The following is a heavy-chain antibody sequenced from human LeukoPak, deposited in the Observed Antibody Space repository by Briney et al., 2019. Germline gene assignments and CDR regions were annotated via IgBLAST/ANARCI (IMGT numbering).Heavy chain of an antibody. Sequence: SETLSLTCTVSGGSISSGDYYWSWIRQPPGKGLEWIGYIYYSASTYYNPSLKSRVTISVDTSKNQFSLKLSSVTAADTAVYYCARDNSRNTPAYYDFWSGYYGPDNWFDPWGQGTLVTVSS. V-gene: IGHV4-30-4*01. CDR2: IYYSAST. CDR1: GGSISSGDYY. D-gene: IGHD3-3*01. CDR3: ARDNSRNTPAYYDFWSGYYGPDNWFDP. J-gene: IGHJ5*02.